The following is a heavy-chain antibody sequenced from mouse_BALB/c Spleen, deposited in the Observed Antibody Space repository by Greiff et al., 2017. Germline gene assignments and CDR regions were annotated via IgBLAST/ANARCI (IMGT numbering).Heavy chain of an antibody. D-gene: IGHD2-1*01. CDR3: ARRDGNSYAMDY. CDR2: ISDGGSYT. V-gene: IGHV5-4*02. J-gene: IGHJ4*01. CDR1: GFTFSDYY. Sequence: DVMLVESGGGLVKPGGSLKLSCAASGFTFSDYYMYWVRQTPEKRLEWVATISDGGSYTYYPDSVKGRFTISRDNAKNNLYLQMSSLKSEDTAMYYCARRDGNSYAMDYWGQGTSVTVSS.